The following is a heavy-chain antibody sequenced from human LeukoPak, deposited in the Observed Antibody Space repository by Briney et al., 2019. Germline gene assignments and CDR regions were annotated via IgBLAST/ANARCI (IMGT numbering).Heavy chain of an antibody. J-gene: IGHJ4*02. V-gene: IGHV3-7*01. CDR3: AREFGDPYYFDY. CDR1: GFTFSNFW. D-gene: IGHD4-17*01. CDR2: IKQDETEK. Sequence: GGSLRLSCTASGFTFSNFWMGWVRQAPGKGLEWVANIKQDETEKFYLGSVKGRFTISRDNAKNTLYLQMNRLRAEDTAVYYCAREFGDPYYFDYWGQGTLVTVSS.